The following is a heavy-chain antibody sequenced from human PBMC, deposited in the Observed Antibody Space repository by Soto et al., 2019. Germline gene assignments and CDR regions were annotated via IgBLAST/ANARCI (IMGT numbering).Heavy chain of an antibody. V-gene: IGHV1-69*01. J-gene: IGHJ2*01. Sequence: QVQLVQSGAEVKKPGSSVKVSCKASGGAFSSYAISWVRQAPGQGLERMGGNLPPFNISNYAQKFQARVTISADDPTSIAYMDLSNLTSEDTRVYYRASRRLSYGSCYFDLWGRGTLISVSS. CDR1: GGAFSSYA. CDR2: NLPPFNIS. CDR3: ASRRLSYGSCYFDL. D-gene: IGHD5-18*01.